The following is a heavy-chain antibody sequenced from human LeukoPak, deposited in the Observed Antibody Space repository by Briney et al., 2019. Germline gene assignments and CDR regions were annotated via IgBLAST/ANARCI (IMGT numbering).Heavy chain of an antibody. J-gene: IGHJ4*02. Sequence: GASVKVSCKASGSTFTSYSITRVRQAPGQGLEWMGRISAYNGYTDYAQKFQRRVTMTTDTSTSTAYIELRSLRSDDTAMYYCARPAGRDYYDSSGYVLYWGQGTLVTVSS. V-gene: IGHV1-18*01. CDR1: GSTFTSYS. CDR3: ARPAGRDYYDSSGYVLY. D-gene: IGHD3-22*01. CDR2: ISAYNGYT.